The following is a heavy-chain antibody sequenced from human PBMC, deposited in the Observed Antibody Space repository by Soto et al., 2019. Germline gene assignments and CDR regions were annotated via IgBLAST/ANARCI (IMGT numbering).Heavy chain of an antibody. V-gene: IGHV3-7*03. D-gene: IGHD3-10*01. J-gene: IGHJ6*02. Sequence: PGGSLRLSCAASGFTFSSYWMSWVRQAPGKGLEWVANIKQDGSEKYYVDSVKGRFTISRDNAKNSLYLQMNSLRAEDTAVYYCARDMVRGVIYYYYGMDVWGQGTTVTVSS. CDR3: ARDMVRGVIYYYYGMDV. CDR1: GFTFSSYW. CDR2: IKQDGSEK.